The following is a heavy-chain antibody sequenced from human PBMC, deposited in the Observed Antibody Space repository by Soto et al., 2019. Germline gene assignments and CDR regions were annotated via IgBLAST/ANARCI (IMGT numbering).Heavy chain of an antibody. CDR3: AREVVVVEPMYYYYGMDV. V-gene: IGHV1-18*01. J-gene: IGHJ6*02. Sequence: ASVEVSCKASGYTFTSYGISWVLQAPGQGLEWMGWISAYNGNTNYAQKLQGRVTMTTDTSTSTAYMELRSLRSDDTAVYYCAREVVVVEPMYYYYGMDVWGQGTTVTVSS. CDR1: GYTFTSYG. CDR2: ISAYNGNT. D-gene: IGHD2-15*01.